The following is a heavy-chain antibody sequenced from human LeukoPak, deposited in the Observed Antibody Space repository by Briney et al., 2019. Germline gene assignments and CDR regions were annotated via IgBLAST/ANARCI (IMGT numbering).Heavy chain of an antibody. V-gene: IGHV4-39*07. CDR2: IYYSGST. CDR1: GGSISSSSYY. Sequence: SETLSLTCTVSGGSISSSSYYWGWIRQPPGKGLEWIGSIYYSGSTYYNPSLKSRVTISVDTSKNQFSLKLSSVTAADTAVYYCARDSHDSEDYYYGMDVWGQGTTVTVSS. D-gene: IGHD3-22*01. J-gene: IGHJ6*02. CDR3: ARDSHDSEDYYYGMDV.